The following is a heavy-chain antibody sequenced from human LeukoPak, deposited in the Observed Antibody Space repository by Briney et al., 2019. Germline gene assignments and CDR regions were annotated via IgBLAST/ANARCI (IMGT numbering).Heavy chain of an antibody. CDR2: IYYSGCT. J-gene: IGHJ5*02. CDR3: ARADGGSGSGWPSPNWFDP. D-gene: IGHD6-19*01. CDR1: GGSISSSSYY. V-gene: IGHV4-39*07. Sequence: PSETLSLTCTVSGGSISSSSYYWGWIRQPPGKGLEWIGSIYYSGCTYYNPSLKSRVTISVDTSKNQFSLKLGSVTAADTAVYYCARADGGSGSGWPSPNWFDPWGQGTLVTVSS.